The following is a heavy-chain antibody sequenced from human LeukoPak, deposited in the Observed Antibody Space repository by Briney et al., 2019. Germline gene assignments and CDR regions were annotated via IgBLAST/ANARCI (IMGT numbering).Heavy chain of an antibody. Sequence: SETLSLTCTVSGGSISSDSYYWGWIRQPPGKGLDWIGSIYYSGSTYYNPSLKSRVTISVDTSKNQFSLKLSSVTAADTAMDYCARLPNSGSYLGHLDIWGQGTMVTVSS. CDR3: ARLPNSGSYLGHLDI. CDR2: IYYSGST. J-gene: IGHJ3*02. CDR1: GGSISSDSYY. V-gene: IGHV4-39*01. D-gene: IGHD1-26*01.